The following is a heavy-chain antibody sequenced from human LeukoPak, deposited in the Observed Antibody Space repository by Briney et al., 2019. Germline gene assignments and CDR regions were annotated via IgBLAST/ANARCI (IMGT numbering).Heavy chain of an antibody. CDR3: ARDALPLQLWARSIWFDP. J-gene: IGHJ5*02. Sequence: GLTLRLSCAASGFTYSSYSMNWARQAPGKALEWGSSITSSSSYIYYADSVKRRFTISRDNPKNSLYLQLNSLRAEETGVYYCARDALPLQLWARSIWFDPWGQGTLVTVSS. V-gene: IGHV3-21*01. CDR2: ITSSSSYI. CDR1: GFTYSSYS. D-gene: IGHD5-18*01.